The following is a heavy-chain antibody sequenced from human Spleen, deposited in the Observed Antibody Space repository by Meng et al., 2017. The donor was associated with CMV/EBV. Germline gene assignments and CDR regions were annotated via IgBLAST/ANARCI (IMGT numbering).Heavy chain of an antibody. J-gene: IGHJ5*02. CDR1: GGSFRAYY. V-gene: IGHV4-34*01. CDR3: ARIVPEGILNWFDP. D-gene: IGHD2-2*01. CDR2: IYHSGNT. Sequence: SETLSLTCAVYGGSFRAYYWSWIRQPPGKGLEWIGSIYHSGNTYYNPSLKSRVTIAMDTSKNHFSLRLSSVTAADTAVYYCARIVPEGILNWFDPWGLGTLVTVSS.